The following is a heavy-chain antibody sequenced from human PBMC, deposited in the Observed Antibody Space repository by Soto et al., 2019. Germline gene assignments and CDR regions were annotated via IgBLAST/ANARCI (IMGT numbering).Heavy chain of an antibody. CDR1: GGSFSSYY. CDR2: IYYSGST. CDR3: ARGGVGATQK. J-gene: IGHJ4*02. Sequence: ETLSLTGAVYGGSFSSYYWSWIRQPPGKGLEWIGYIYYSGSTNYNPSLKSRVTISVDTSKNQFSLKLSSVTAADTAVYYCARGGVGATQKWGQGTLVTVSS. D-gene: IGHD1-26*01. V-gene: IGHV4-59*01.